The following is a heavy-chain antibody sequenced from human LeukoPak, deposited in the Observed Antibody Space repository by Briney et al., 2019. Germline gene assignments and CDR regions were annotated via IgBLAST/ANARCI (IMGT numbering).Heavy chain of an antibody. J-gene: IGHJ4*02. D-gene: IGHD3-10*01. Sequence: ASVKVSCKASGYTFTGYFMHWVRQPPEQGLEWVGWINPNSGGTNYAQKFQGRVTLTSDTSIRTPYMERSRLRSDDTAGSYCARDPGRITMVRGVIGYFDYWGQGTLVTVSS. CDR1: GYTFTGYF. CDR2: INPNSGGT. V-gene: IGHV1-2*02. CDR3: ARDPGRITMVRGVIGYFDY.